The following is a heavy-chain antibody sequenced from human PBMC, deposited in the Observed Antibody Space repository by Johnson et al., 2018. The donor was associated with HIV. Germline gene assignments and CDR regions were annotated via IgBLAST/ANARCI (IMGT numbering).Heavy chain of an antibody. J-gene: IGHJ3*01. CDR2: IRYDGSNK. Sequence: QVQLVESGGGVVQPGRSLRLSCAAYGFSFSSYAMHWVRQAPGKGLEWVAFIRYDGSNKYYADSVKGRFTISRDNSKNTLYLQMNSLRGEDTAMYYCAKDGGRWSYSFDVWGQGTMVSVSS. D-gene: IGHD3-16*01. CDR3: AKDGGRWSYSFDV. CDR1: GFSFSSYA. V-gene: IGHV3-30*02.